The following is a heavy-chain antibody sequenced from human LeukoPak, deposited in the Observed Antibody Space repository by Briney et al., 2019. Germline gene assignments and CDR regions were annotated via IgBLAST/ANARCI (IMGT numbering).Heavy chain of an antibody. CDR3: VKDDQWLAHDY. D-gene: IGHD6-19*01. CDR2: VSSDGGST. J-gene: IGHJ4*02. Sequence: LGGSLRLSCSASGFTFRNYPMHWVRQAPVKGLEFVSGVSSDGGSTTYADSVKGRFNISRDNSKNTVFLQMSSLRAEDTAVYYCVKDDQWLAHDYWGQGTLVTVSS. CDR1: GFTFRNYP. V-gene: IGHV3-64D*06.